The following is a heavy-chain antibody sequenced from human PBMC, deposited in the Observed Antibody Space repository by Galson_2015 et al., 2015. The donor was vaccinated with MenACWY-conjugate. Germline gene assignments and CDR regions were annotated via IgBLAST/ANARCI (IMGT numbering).Heavy chain of an antibody. J-gene: IGHJ6*03. CDR3: TTHNPDSWGGLLFRFYMYV. V-gene: IGHV3-15*01. D-gene: IGHD2-21*01. CDR1: AFTFSNAY. CDR2: IKSQTDGGKI. Sequence: SLRLSCAGSAFTFSNAYMSWVRQAPGKGLEWVGRIKSQTDGGKIDYAAPVKGRFTISRDDSKNTLYLQMNSLKIEDTAVYYCTTHNPDSWGGLLFRFYMYVWGKGTAVTVSS.